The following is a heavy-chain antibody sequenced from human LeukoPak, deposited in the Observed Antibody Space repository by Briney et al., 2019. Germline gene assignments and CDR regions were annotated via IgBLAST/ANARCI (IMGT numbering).Heavy chain of an antibody. CDR1: GFTFSSYA. CDR3: VRGPGYFDY. V-gene: IGHV3-30*01. J-gene: IGHJ4*02. Sequence: GGSLRLSCAASGFTFSSYAMHWVRQAPGKGLEWVAVISYDGSNKYYADSVKGRFTISRDNSKNTLYLQMNSLRAEDTAVYYCVRGPGYFDYWGQGTLVTVSS. CDR2: ISYDGSNK.